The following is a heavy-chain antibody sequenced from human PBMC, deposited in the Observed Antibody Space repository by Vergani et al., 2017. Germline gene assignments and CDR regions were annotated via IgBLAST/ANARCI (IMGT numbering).Heavy chain of an antibody. J-gene: IGHJ4*02. D-gene: IGHD5-12*01. CDR2: ITTSGGAV. Sequence: VQLVESGGGLVKPGGSLRLSCAASGFTFSDFSMSWVRQAPGKGLEWVSYITTSGGAVYYADSVKGRFTISRDNGKNSLYLQMNSLRAEDTAVYYCARDSRNSGYDLDYWGQGTLVTVSS. CDR1: GFTFSDFS. V-gene: IGHV3-11*04. CDR3: ARDSRNSGYDLDY.